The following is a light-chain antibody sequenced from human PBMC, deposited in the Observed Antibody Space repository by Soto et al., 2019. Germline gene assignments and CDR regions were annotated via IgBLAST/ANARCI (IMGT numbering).Light chain of an antibody. Sequence: QSAPAQPASVSGSPGQSITISCTGTSSDVGANIFVSWYQQHPGKVPKLMIYTVSSRPSRVSQRFSGSKSGNTASLTISGLQAEDEADYYCSSFTTDSTYVFGTGTKV. CDR3: SSFTTDSTYV. V-gene: IGLV2-14*01. CDR2: TVS. J-gene: IGLJ1*01. CDR1: SSDVGANIF.